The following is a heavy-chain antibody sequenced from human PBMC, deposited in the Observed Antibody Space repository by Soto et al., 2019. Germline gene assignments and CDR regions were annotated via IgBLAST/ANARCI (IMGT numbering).Heavy chain of an antibody. CDR3: ARGGVAARKGTWFVP. V-gene: IGHV4-38-2*01. CDR2: AHHRGII. Sequence: SETLSLTCAVSGYSISSGYYWAWIRQPPGKGLEWIGSAHHRGIIYNNPSLKSRVTISVDTSNNQFSLKVNSMTAADTAIYYCARGGVAARKGTWFVPWGQGTLVTVSS. D-gene: IGHD6-25*01. CDR1: GYSISSGYY. J-gene: IGHJ5*02.